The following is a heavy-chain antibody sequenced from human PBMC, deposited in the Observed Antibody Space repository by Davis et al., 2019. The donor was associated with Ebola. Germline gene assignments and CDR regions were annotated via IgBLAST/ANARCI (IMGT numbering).Heavy chain of an antibody. CDR3: ARGGYDSSGYYYVWFWFDP. CDR1: GGSISSYY. Sequence: MPGGSLRLSCTVSGGSISSYYWSWIRQPPGKGLEWIGYIYYSGSTNYNPSLKSRVTISVDTSKNQFSLKLSSVTAADTAVYYCARGGYDSSGYYYVWFWFDPWGQGTLVTVSS. CDR2: IYYSGST. V-gene: IGHV4-59*01. J-gene: IGHJ5*02. D-gene: IGHD3-22*01.